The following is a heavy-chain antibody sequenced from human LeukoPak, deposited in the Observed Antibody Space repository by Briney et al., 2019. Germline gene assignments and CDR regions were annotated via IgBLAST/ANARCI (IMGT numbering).Heavy chain of an antibody. CDR1: GYTFTGYY. V-gene: IGHV1-2*02. J-gene: IGHJ3*02. CDR2: INPNSGGT. Sequence: ASVKVSCKASGYTFTGYYMHWVRQAPGQGLEWMGWINPNSGGTNYAQKFKGRVTMTRDTSSSAAYMELSRLRSDDTAVYYCARAIRGYSYGPYAFDIWGQGTMVTVSS. D-gene: IGHD5-18*01. CDR3: ARAIRGYSYGPYAFDI.